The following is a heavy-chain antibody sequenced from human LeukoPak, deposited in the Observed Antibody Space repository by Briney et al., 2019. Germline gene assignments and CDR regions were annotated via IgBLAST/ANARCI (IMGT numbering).Heavy chain of an antibody. CDR3: ASIQWFGDSIRRWYFDY. V-gene: IGHV4-59*08. CDR2: IYYSGST. Sequence: SETLSLTCTVSGGSISSYYWSWIRQPPGKGLEWIGYIYYSGSTYYNPSLKSRVTISVDTSKNQFSLKLSSVTAADTAVYYCASIQWFGDSIRRWYFDYWGQGTLVTVSS. CDR1: GGSISSYY. D-gene: IGHD3-10*01. J-gene: IGHJ4*02.